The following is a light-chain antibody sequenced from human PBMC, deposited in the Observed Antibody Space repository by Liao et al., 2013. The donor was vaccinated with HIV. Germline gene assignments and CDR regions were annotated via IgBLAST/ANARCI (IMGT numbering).Light chain of an antibody. J-gene: IGLJ2*01. CDR2: YDS. CDR1: SIGSKS. Sequence: SYVLTQPPSVSVAPGMTARITCGGNSIGSKSVHWYQQKPGLAPVVVIYYDSDRPSGISERFSGSNSGNTATLTISRVEAGDEADYYCQVWDSSSALFGGGTKLTVL. CDR3: QVWDSSSAL. V-gene: IGLV3-21*01.